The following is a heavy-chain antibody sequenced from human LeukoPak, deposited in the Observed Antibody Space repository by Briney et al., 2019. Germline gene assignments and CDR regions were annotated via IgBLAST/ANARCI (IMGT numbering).Heavy chain of an antibody. V-gene: IGHV1-8*02. CDR2: MNPNSGNT. CDR1: GYTFTDYY. J-gene: IGHJ5*02. Sequence: ASVKVSCKASGYTFTDYYMHWVRQATGQGLEWMGWMNPNSGNTGYAQKFQGRVTMTRNTSISTAYMELSSLRSEDTAVYYCARELTMVIQAGNWFDPWGQGTLVTVSS. D-gene: IGHD3-22*01. CDR3: ARELTMVIQAGNWFDP.